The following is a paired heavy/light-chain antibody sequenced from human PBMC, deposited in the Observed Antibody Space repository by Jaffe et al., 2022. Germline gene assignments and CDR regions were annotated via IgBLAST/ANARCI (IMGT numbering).Heavy chain of an antibody. Sequence: EVQLVESGGGLVHPGGSLRLSCAASGFTFSNYWMHWVRQAPGKGLVWVSRINSDGSRTNYADSVRGRFTISRDNAKNTVYLQMNSLRAEDTAVYYCANVAVGSWGWFDPWGQGTLVTVSS. V-gene: IGHV3-74*01. J-gene: IGHJ5*02. CDR3: ANVAVGSWGWFDP. CDR1: GFTFSNYW. D-gene: IGHD6-19*01. CDR2: INSDGSRT.
Light chain of an antibody. V-gene: IGLV7-43*01. CDR1: TGAVTSGYY. CDR2: STS. J-gene: IGLJ3*02. CDR3: LLFYDNVWV. Sequence: QTVVTQEPSLTVSPGGTVTLTCASSTGAVTSGYYPNWFQQKPGQAPRALIYSTSNKHSWTPARFSGSLLGGKAALTLSGVQPEDEAEYYCLLFYDNVWVFGGGTKLTVL.